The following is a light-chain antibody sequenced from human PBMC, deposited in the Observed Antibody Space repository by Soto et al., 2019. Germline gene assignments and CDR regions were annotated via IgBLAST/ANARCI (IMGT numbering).Light chain of an antibody. V-gene: IGKV1-5*03. CDR3: QQYHIYSGT. CDR2: KAS. Sequence: DIQITQSPSILSASVGDRVTITCRASQTISSWLAWYQQKPGKAPKLLIYKASTLASGVPSRFSGSGSGTEFTLTINSLQPDDFATYYCQQYHIYSGTFGQGTKVDIK. J-gene: IGKJ1*01. CDR1: QTISSW.